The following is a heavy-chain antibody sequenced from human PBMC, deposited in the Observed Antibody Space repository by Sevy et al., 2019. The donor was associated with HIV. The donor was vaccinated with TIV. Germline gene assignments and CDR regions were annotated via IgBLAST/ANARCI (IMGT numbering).Heavy chain of an antibody. CDR2: IYTGGST. D-gene: IGHD1-26*01. CDR1: GGSVSSYY. CDR3: GRDDGSGRDNAFDI. J-gene: IGHJ3*02. V-gene: IGHV4-4*07. Sequence: SETLSLSCTVSGGSVSSYYWSWIRQPAGKGLEWVGRIYTGGSTNYNPSLKGRFTMSGDKSKNQFSLKLSSVTAADTDVYYWGRDDGSGRDNAFDIWGQGTMVTVSS.